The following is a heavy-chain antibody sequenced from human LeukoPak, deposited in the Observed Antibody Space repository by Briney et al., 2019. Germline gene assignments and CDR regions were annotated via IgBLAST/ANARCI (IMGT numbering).Heavy chain of an antibody. CDR3: ARSRGEEIAFDY. V-gene: IGHV1-18*04. CDR2: ISGYNGNT. Sequence: GASVKVSCKASGYTFTGYYMHWVRQAPGQGLEWMGWISGYNGNTNYAQKFQGRVTMTTDTSTTTAYMDVRSLRSDDTAVYYCARSRGEEIAFDYWGQGTLVTVSS. D-gene: IGHD2-21*01. J-gene: IGHJ4*02. CDR1: GYTFTGYY.